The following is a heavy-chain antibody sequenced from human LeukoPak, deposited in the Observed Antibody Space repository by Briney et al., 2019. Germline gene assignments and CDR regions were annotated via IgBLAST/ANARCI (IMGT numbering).Heavy chain of an antibody. CDR2: IYYSGST. J-gene: IGHJ4*02. CDR1: GGSISSSSYY. Sequence: PSETLSLTCTVSGGSISSSSYYWGWIRQPPGKGLEWIGSIYYSGSTYYNPSLKSRVTISVDTSKNQFSLKLSSVTAADTAVYYCAGSGYSGYEVWDWGQGTLVTVSS. CDR3: AGSGYSGYEVWD. D-gene: IGHD5-12*01. V-gene: IGHV4-39*01.